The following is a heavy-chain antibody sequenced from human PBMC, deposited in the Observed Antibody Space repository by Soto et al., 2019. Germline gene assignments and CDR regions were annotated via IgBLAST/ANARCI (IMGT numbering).Heavy chain of an antibody. J-gene: IGHJ4*01. CDR3: SRGTSIPAAGDY. Sequence: QVQLVQSGAEVKKPGASVKVSCKASGYTFTNYGINWVRQAPGQGLEWLGWVSAYNGERRYAQRVQARVIMTTDTSTNTGYMELRSLRSDDPAVYYCSRGTSIPAAGDYWGQGTLVTVSS. D-gene: IGHD6-6*01. CDR2: VSAYNGER. CDR1: GYTFTNYG. V-gene: IGHV1-18*01.